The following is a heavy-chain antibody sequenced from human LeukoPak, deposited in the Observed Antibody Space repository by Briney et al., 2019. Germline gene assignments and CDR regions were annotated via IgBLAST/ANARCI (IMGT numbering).Heavy chain of an antibody. V-gene: IGHV3-30*03. J-gene: IGHJ4*02. Sequence: GRSLRLSCAASGFTFSNYGMHWVRQAPGKGLEWVAVISYDGSNEYYADSVKGRFTISRGTSKNTLYLQINSLRAEDTALYYCARKFLTGRLIDYWGQGTLVTVSS. CDR2: ISYDGSNE. CDR3: ARKFLTGRLIDY. D-gene: IGHD7-27*01. CDR1: GFTFSNYG.